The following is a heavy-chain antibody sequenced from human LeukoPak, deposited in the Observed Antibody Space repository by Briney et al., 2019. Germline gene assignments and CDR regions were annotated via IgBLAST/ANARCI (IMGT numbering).Heavy chain of an antibody. CDR1: GGSFSGYY. CDR2: INHSGST. CDR3: ARGFGYH. Sequence: SETLSLTCAVYGGSFSGYYWSWIRQPPGKGLEWIGEINHSGSTNYNPSLKSRVTISVDTSKNQFSLKLSSVAAADTAVYYCARGFGYHWGQGTLVTVSS. J-gene: IGHJ4*02. V-gene: IGHV4-34*01. D-gene: IGHD3-16*01.